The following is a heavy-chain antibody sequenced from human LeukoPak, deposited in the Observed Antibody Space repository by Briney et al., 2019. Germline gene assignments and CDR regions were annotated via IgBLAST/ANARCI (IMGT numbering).Heavy chain of an antibody. J-gene: IGHJ4*02. CDR3: ATPRTSYSSGSYSFSY. V-gene: IGHV1-24*01. D-gene: IGHD3-10*01. CDR1: GYTLTELS. Sequence: ASVKVSCKVSGYTLTELSMHWVRQAPGKGLEWMGGFDPEDGETIYAQKFQGRVTMTEDTSTDTAYMELSSLRSEDTAVYYCATPRTSYSSGSYSFSYWGQGTLVTVSS. CDR2: FDPEDGET.